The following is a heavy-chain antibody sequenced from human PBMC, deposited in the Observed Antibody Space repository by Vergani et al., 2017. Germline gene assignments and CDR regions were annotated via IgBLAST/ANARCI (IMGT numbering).Heavy chain of an antibody. J-gene: IGHJ6*03. Sequence: QLQLQESGSGLVKPSETLSLTCTVSGGSISSYYWSWIRQPPGKGLEWIGYIYYSGSTNYNPSLKSRVTISVDTSKNQFSLKLSSVTAADTAVYYCARAEILTGYHTTGYYMDVWGKGTTVTVSS. CDR3: ARAEILTGYHTTGYYMDV. D-gene: IGHD3-9*01. CDR1: GGSISSYY. V-gene: IGHV4-59*01. CDR2: IYYSGST.